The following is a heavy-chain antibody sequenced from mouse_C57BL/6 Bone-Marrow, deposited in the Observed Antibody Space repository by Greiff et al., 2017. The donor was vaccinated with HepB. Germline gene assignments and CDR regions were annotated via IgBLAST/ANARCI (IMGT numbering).Heavy chain of an antibody. CDR2: ISYDGSN. CDR3: ARDRVITTVVAPYAMDY. D-gene: IGHD1-1*01. CDR1: GYSITSGYY. J-gene: IGHJ4*01. V-gene: IGHV3-6*01. Sequence: EVQVVESGPGLVKPSQSLSLTCSVTGYSITSGYYWNWIRQFPGNKLEWMGYISYDGSNNYNPSLKNRISITRDTSKNQFFLKLNSVTTEDTATYYCARDRVITTVVAPYAMDYWGQGTSVTVSS.